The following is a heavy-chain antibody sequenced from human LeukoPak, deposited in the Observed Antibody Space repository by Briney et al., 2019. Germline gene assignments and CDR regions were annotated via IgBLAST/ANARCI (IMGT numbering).Heavy chain of an antibody. V-gene: IGHV3-7*03. CDR1: GFTFSSYW. J-gene: IGHJ4*02. D-gene: IGHD6-13*01. Sequence: GGSLRLSCAASGFTFSSYWMSCVRQAPGRGLEWVANIKQDGSEKYYVDSVKCRFTISRDNAKNSLYMQMNSLRAEDTAVYYCGRSAAAGFFDYWGQGTLVTVSS. CDR2: IKQDGSEK. CDR3: GRSAAAGFFDY.